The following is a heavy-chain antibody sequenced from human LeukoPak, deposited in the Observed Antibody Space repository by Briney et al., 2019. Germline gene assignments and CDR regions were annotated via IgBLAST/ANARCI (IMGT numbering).Heavy chain of an antibody. CDR3: SEGNFEPFAR. CDR2: LSYTGKT. J-gene: IGHJ4*02. D-gene: IGHD1-1*01. CDR1: GASVSTSH. Sequence: SETLSLTCAVSGASVSTSHWNWIRHLPGKGLGWIRCLSYTGKTDYNPSLTSRVTISLGTSNNHVSLILRSVTAADTAVYDCSEGNFEPFARWGQGTLVTVSS. V-gene: IGHV4-59*02.